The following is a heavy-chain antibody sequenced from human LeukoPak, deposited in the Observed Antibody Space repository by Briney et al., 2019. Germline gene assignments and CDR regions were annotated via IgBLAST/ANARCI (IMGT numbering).Heavy chain of an antibody. J-gene: IGHJ6*03. V-gene: IGHV4-34*01. CDR2: INHSGST. CDR3: ARRTKAIFGVVPYYYMDV. Sequence: SGTLSLTCAVYVGSFSGYYWSWIREPPGKGLEWVGEINHSGSTNYNPSLKSRVTISVDTSKNQFSLKLSSVTAADTAVYFCARRTKAIFGVVPYYYMDVWGKGTTVTVSS. CDR1: VGSFSGYY. D-gene: IGHD3-3*01.